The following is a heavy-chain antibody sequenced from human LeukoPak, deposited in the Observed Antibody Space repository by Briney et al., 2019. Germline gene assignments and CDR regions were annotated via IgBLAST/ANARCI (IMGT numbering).Heavy chain of an antibody. CDR1: GGSFSGYY. Sequence: SETLSLTCAVYGGSFSGYYWSWIRQPPGKGLEWIGEINHSGSTNYNPSPKSRVTISVDTSKNQFSLKLSSVTAADTAVYYCARGIAAADYYYGMDVWGQGTTVTVSS. CDR3: ARGIAAADYYYGMDV. CDR2: INHSGST. D-gene: IGHD6-13*01. J-gene: IGHJ6*02. V-gene: IGHV4-34*01.